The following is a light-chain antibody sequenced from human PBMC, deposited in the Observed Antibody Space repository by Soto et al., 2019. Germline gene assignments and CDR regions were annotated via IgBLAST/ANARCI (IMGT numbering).Light chain of an antibody. V-gene: IGLV2-14*01. CDR2: GVS. CDR3: SSYKTSSTVVV. CDR1: SSDIGGYNY. J-gene: IGLJ2*01. Sequence: QSALTQPASVSGSPGQSITISCTGTSSDIGGYNYVSWYQQYPGKAPKLMIFGVSDRPSGVSNRFSGSKSGTTASLTISGLQPEDEADYYCSSYKTSSTVVVFGGGTKLTVL.